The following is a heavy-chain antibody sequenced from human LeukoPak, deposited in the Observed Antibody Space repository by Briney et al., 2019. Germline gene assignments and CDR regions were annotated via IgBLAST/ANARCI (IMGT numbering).Heavy chain of an antibody. CDR3: ARVHLGAVAGPGDY. CDR1: GYTFTSYG. V-gene: IGHV1-18*01. Sequence: ASVKVSCKASGYTFTSYGISWVRQAPGQGLEWMGWISAYNGNTNYAQKPQGRVTMTTDTSTSTAYMELRSLRSDDTAVYYCARVHLGAVAGPGDYWGQGTLVTVSS. CDR2: ISAYNGNT. J-gene: IGHJ4*02. D-gene: IGHD6-19*01.